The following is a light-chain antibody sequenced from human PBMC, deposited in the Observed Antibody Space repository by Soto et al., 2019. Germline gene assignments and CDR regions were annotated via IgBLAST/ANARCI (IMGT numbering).Light chain of an antibody. V-gene: IGKV1-27*01. J-gene: IGKJ1*01. Sequence: DIQMTQSPSSLSESVGDRVTITCRASQGISNYLAWYQQKPGKVPKLLIYAASTLQSGVPSRFSGSGSGTDFTLTISSLQPDDFATYYCQQYNSYSPKTFGQGTKVDIK. CDR2: AAS. CDR3: QQYNSYSPKT. CDR1: QGISNY.